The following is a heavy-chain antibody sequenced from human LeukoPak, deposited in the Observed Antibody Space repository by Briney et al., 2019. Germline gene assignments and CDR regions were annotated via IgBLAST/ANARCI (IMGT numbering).Heavy chain of an antibody. V-gene: IGHV3-33*01. Sequence: GGSLRPSCAASGFTFSSYGMHWVRQAPGKGLEWVAVIWYDGSNKYYADSVKGQFTISRDNSKNTLYLQMNSLRAEDTAVYYCARAVYSSGWYYFDYWGQGTLVTVSS. CDR2: IWYDGSNK. J-gene: IGHJ4*02. D-gene: IGHD6-19*01. CDR3: ARAVYSSGWYYFDY. CDR1: GFTFSSYG.